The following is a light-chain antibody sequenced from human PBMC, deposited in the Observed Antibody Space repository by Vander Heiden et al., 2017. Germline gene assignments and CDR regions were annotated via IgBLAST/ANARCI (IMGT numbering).Light chain of an antibody. CDR1: QSISSY. CDR2: AAS. Sequence: DIQMTQSPSSLSASVGDRVTITCRASQSISSYLNWYQQKPGKAPKLLIYAASSLQSGVPSRFSGSGSVTDFTLTISSLQPEDFATYYCQQRFTFGPGTKVDIK. V-gene: IGKV1-39*01. J-gene: IGKJ3*01. CDR3: QQRFT.